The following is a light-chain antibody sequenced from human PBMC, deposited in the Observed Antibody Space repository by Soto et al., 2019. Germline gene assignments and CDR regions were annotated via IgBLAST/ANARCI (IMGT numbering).Light chain of an antibody. CDR1: SSNIGAGYD. CDR3: QSYDTTLSGWV. V-gene: IGLV1-40*01. Sequence: QAVVTQPPSVSGAPGQRVIISCTGSSSNIGAGYDVHWYQHLPGTAPKLLIYGNSHRPSGVPDRFSGSKSETSASLAIAGLQTEDEADYYCQSYDTTLSGWVFGGGTKVTVL. J-gene: IGLJ3*02. CDR2: GNS.